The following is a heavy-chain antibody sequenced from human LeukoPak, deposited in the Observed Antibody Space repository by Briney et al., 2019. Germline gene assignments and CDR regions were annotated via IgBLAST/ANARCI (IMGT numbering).Heavy chain of an antibody. V-gene: IGHV3-21*01. CDR2: ISSSSSYI. D-gene: IGHD5-24*01. CDR3: ARDVEMATFYAFDI. Sequence: GGSLRLSCAASGFTFSSHSMNWVRQAPGKGLEWVSSISSSSSYIYYADSVKGRFTISRDNAKNSLYLQMNSLRAEDTAVYYCARDVEMATFYAFDIWGQGTMVTVSS. J-gene: IGHJ3*02. CDR1: GFTFSSHS.